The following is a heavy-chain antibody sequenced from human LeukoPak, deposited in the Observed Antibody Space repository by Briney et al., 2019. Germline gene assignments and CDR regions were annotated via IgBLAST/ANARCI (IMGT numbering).Heavy chain of an antibody. CDR1: GGSISNYF. V-gene: IGHV4-59*01. D-gene: IGHD3-10*01. J-gene: IGHJ6*02. CDR2: LYYSGST. CDR3: AKDTARVWFGDRLGMDV. Sequence: SETLSLTCSVSGGSISNYFWSWIRQPPGKGLEWIGYLYYSGSTKYNPSLKSRVTISVDTSKNQFSLKLSSVTAADTAVYYCAKDTARVWFGDRLGMDVWGQGTTVTVSS.